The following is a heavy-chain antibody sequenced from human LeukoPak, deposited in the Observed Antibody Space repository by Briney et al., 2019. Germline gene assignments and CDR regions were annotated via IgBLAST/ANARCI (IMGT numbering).Heavy chain of an antibody. J-gene: IGHJ6*03. CDR1: GYTFTSYG. CDR3: AREYGSGSYYGSYYYYYYMDV. CDR2: ISAYNGNT. V-gene: IGHV1-18*01. Sequence: ASVKVSCKASGYTFTSYGISWVRQAPGQGLEWMGWISAYNGNTNYAQKLQGRVTMTTDTSTSTAYMELRSLRSDDTAVYYCAREYGSGSYYGSYYYYYYMDVWGKGTTVTVSS. D-gene: IGHD3-10*01.